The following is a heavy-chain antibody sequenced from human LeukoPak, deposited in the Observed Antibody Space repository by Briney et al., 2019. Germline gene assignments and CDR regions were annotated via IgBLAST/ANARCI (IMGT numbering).Heavy chain of an antibody. CDR3: ARFPGRNYDSSGQFDY. J-gene: IGHJ4*02. D-gene: IGHD3-22*01. Sequence: SETLSLTCTVSGGSISSSSYYWGWIRQPPGKGLEWIGSIYHSGSTYYNPSLKSRVTISVDTSKNQFSLKLSSVTAADTAVYYCARFPGRNYDSSGQFDYWGQGTLVTVSS. V-gene: IGHV4-39*07. CDR2: IYHSGST. CDR1: GGSISSSSYY.